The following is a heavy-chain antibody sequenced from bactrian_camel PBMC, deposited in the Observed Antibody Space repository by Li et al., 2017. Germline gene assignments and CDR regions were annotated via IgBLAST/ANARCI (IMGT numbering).Heavy chain of an antibody. CDR1: DYTGTYC. D-gene: IGHD7*01. Sequence: HVQLVESGGGSVQAGGSLRLSCVTSDYTGTYCLGWFRQAPGAQCEMVASISPDGKEYYSDSVKGRFAISRHNGENAVRLRMSDLSPRDTAVYFCAVDRPIRRPKSTFRKVRNCGDTDDLYWGQGTQVTVSS. V-gene: IGHV3S53*01. J-gene: IGHJ4*01. CDR3: AVDRPIRRPKSTFRKVRNCGDTDDLY. CDR2: ISPDGKE.